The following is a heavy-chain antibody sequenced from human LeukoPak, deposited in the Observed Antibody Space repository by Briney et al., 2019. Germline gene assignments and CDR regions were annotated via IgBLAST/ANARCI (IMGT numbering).Heavy chain of an antibody. Sequence: GGSLRLSCAASGFTFSSYAMSWVRQAPGKGLEWVAVISYDGSNKYYADSVKGRFTISRDNSKNTLYLQMNSLRAEDTAVYYCARDPPGVTQYYFDYWGQGTLVTVSS. CDR2: ISYDGSNK. CDR1: GFTFSSYA. J-gene: IGHJ4*02. V-gene: IGHV3-30*04. CDR3: ARDPPGVTQYYFDY. D-gene: IGHD4-11*01.